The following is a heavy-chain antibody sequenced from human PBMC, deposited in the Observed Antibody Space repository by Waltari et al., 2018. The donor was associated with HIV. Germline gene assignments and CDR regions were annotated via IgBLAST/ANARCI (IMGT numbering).Heavy chain of an antibody. V-gene: IGHV3-48*04. J-gene: IGHJ6*02. CDR1: GFTFSRYT. CDR2: MNSRSTI. Sequence: EVQLVESGGGLVQPGGSLSLSCAASGFTFSRYTMNWVGQAQGKGLDGVSYMNSRSTIHYAESVKGRFTIARDNARNSRYLQMNTLRAEDTAVYYCAGRSHGDFPSYYYYVMDVWGQGTTVTVSS. CDR3: AGRSHGDFPSYYYYVMDV. D-gene: IGHD4-17*01.